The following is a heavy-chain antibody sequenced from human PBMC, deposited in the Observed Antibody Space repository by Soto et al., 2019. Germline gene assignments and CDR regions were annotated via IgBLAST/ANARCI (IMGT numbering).Heavy chain of an antibody. CDR1: GFTFSSYG. J-gene: IGHJ5*02. Sequence: GGSLRLSCAASGFTFSSYGMNWVRQAPGKGLEWVSSISSGGYVVYYADSVKGRFTISRDNAKNSLYLQMNSLRAEDTAVYYCVNFASSTWFDPWGQGPVVPVSS. V-gene: IGHV3-21*01. CDR2: ISSGGYVV. D-gene: IGHD6-6*01. CDR3: VNFASSTWFDP.